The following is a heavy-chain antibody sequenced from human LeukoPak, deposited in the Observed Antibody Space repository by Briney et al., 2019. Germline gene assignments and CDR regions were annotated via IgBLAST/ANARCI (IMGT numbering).Heavy chain of an antibody. CDR1: GGSISSGSYY. CDR2: IYTSGST. J-gene: IGHJ5*02. D-gene: IGHD1-26*01. CDR3: ARLVGGITTWFDP. Sequence: SQTLSLTCTVSGGSISSGSYYWSWIRQPAGKGLEWIGRIYTSGSTNYNPSLKSRVTISIDTSKNQFSLNLRFVTAADTAIYYCARLVGGITTWFDPWGPGTLVTVSS. V-gene: IGHV4-61*02.